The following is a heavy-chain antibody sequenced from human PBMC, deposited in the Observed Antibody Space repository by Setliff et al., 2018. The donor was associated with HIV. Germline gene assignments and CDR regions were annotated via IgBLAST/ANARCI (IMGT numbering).Heavy chain of an antibody. J-gene: IGHJ4*02. Sequence: SETLSLTCTVSGGSISSGVYYWSWILHHPGEGLEWIGYIHYSGSIYYNPSLKSRVTISVDTSKNQFSLKLSSVTAADTAVYYCARVCPPVRYNFWSGYYPKAGYFDYWGQGALVTVSS. CDR1: GGSISSGVYY. V-gene: IGHV4-31*03. CDR3: ARVCPPVRYNFWSGYYPKAGYFDY. D-gene: IGHD3-3*01. CDR2: IHYSGSI.